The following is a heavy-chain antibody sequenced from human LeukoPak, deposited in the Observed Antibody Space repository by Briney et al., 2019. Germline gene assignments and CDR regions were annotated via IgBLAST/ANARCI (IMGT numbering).Heavy chain of an antibody. V-gene: IGHV3-23*01. CDR1: GFTFSSYS. D-gene: IGHD4-11*01. Sequence: GGSLRLSCAASGFTFSSYSMNWVRQAPGKGLEWVSAISGSGGSTYYADSVKGRFTISRDNSKNTLYLQMNSLRAEDTAVYYCAKGVATVTPYYYMDVWGKGTTVTVSS. CDR2: ISGSGGST. CDR3: AKGVATVTPYYYMDV. J-gene: IGHJ6*03.